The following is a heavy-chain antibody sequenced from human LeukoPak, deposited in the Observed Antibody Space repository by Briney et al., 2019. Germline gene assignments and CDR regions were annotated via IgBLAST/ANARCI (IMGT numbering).Heavy chain of an antibody. CDR3: ARGSDIVVVPAAITKVHFDY. CDR2: IIPIFGTA. Sequence: EASVKVSSKAFGGTFSSYAISWVRQAPGQGLEWMGGIIPIFGTANYAQKFQGRVTITADESTSTAYMELSSLRSEDTAVYYCARGSDIVVVPAAITKVHFDYWGQGTLVTVSS. J-gene: IGHJ4*02. V-gene: IGHV1-69*01. D-gene: IGHD2-2*02. CDR1: GGTFSSYA.